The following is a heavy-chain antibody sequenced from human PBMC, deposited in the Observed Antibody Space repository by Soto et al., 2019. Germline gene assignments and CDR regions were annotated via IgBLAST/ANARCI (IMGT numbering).Heavy chain of an antibody. V-gene: IGHV3-30*03. CDR1: GFTFSSYG. D-gene: IGHD3-3*01. CDR2: ISYDGSNK. J-gene: IGHJ6*02. Sequence: PGGSLRLSCAASGFTFSSYGIHWVRQAPGKGLEWVAGISYDGSNKYYADSVKGRFTNSRDNSKNTLYLQMNSLRAEDTAVFYCARDVWDFWSGYYYYGMDVWGQGTTVTVSS. CDR3: ARDVWDFWSGYYYYGMDV.